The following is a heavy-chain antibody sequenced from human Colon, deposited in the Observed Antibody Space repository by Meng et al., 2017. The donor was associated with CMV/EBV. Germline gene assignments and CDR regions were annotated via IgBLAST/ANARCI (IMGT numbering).Heavy chain of an antibody. CDR1: GFTLSSYA. Sequence: VELLEVGGGLVQIGGALSVSGAASGFTLSSYAMSWVRQAPGKGLEWVSHISGTGADSYYADSVKGRFTISRDNSKNTLYLQMNSLRVEDTAIYFCTRDGYNWIPFDSWGQGTLVTVSS. CDR2: ISGTGADS. D-gene: IGHD1-1*01. V-gene: IGHV3-23*01. CDR3: TRDGYNWIPFDS. J-gene: IGHJ4*02.